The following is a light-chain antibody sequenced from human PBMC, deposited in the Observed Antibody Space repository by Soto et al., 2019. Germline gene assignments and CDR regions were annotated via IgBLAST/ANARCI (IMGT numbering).Light chain of an antibody. CDR2: YVT. CDR3: SSYTTSSSYV. Sequence: QSVLTQPASVSRSPGESITISCTGTSSYVCGYIYVSWYQHHPGKAHKLIIYYVTSLPSGVSYLFSGSKSGNTSSLTISGIQAEDEADYYCSSYTTSSSYVFATGTKVPVL. CDR1: SSYVCGYIY. J-gene: IGLJ1*01. V-gene: IGLV2-14*01.